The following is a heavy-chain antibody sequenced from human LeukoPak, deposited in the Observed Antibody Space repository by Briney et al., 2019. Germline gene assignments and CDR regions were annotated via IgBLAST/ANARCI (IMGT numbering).Heavy chain of an antibody. Sequence: PGRSLRLSCAASGFTFSRYSMHWVRQAPGKGLEWVALIWYDGRNQYYADSVKGRFTLSRDNSKNTLYLQMDSLRAEDTAVYYCAREESGIAVAGPLRSWGQGTLVTVSS. CDR1: GFTFSRYS. CDR3: AREESGIAVAGPLRS. V-gene: IGHV3-33*01. CDR2: IWYDGRNQ. J-gene: IGHJ5*02. D-gene: IGHD6-19*01.